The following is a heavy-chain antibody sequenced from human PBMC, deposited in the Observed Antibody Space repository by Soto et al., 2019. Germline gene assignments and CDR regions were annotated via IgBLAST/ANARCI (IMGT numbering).Heavy chain of an antibody. D-gene: IGHD5-18*01. CDR2: IGLSGNNI. V-gene: IGHV3-11*01. J-gene: IGHJ4*02. CDR3: ASRTATPSRSVDY. Sequence: PGGSLRLSCAASGFTFSDYYMSWIRQTPEKGLEWVSYIGLSGNNIYYADSVKGRFTISRDNAKNSLSLQMNSLRAEDTAIYYCASRTATPSRSVDYWGQGTLVTVSS. CDR1: GFTFSDYY.